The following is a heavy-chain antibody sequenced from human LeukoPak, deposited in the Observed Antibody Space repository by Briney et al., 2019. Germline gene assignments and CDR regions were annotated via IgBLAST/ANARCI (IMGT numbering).Heavy chain of an antibody. CDR3: AREVSSSSSPQFDY. CDR1: GGTFSSYA. CDR2: IIPIFGTA. Sequence: SVKVSCKASGGTFSSYAISWVRQAPGQGLEWMGRIIPIFGTANYAQKFQDRVTITADESTSTAYMELSSLRSEDTAVYYCAREVSSSSSPQFDYWGQGTLVTVSS. D-gene: IGHD6-6*01. V-gene: IGHV1-69*13. J-gene: IGHJ4*02.